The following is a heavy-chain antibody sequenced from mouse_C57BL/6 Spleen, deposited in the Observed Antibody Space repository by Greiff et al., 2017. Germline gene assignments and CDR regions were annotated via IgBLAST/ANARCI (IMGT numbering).Heavy chain of an antibody. D-gene: IGHD2-4*01. CDR1: GYTFTSYW. CDR3: ARKLIDYFDY. J-gene: IGHJ2*01. V-gene: IGHV1-55*01. CDR2: IYPGSGST. Sequence: QVQLQQPGAELVKPGASVKMSCKASGYTFTSYWITWVKQRPGQGLEWIGDIYPGSGSTNYNEKFKSKATLTVDKSSSTAYMQLSSLTSEDSAVYYCARKLIDYFDYWGQGTTLTVSS.